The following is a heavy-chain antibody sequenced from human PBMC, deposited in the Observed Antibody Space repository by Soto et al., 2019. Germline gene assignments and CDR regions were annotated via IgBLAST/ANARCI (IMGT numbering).Heavy chain of an antibody. CDR2: INHSGST. Sequence: PSETLSLTCAVYGGSFSGYYWSWIRQPPGKGLEWIGEINHSGSTNYNPSLKSRVTISVDTSKNQFSLKLSSVSAADTAVYYCATGRGVRGVIITTYYYYGLDVWGQGTTVIVSS. CDR1: GGSFSGYY. D-gene: IGHD3-10*01. V-gene: IGHV4-34*01. CDR3: ATGRGVRGVIITTYYYYGLDV. J-gene: IGHJ6*02.